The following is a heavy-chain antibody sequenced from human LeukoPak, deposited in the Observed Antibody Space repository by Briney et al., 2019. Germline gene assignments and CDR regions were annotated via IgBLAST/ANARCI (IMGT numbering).Heavy chain of an antibody. V-gene: IGHV3-33*01. D-gene: IGHD3-22*01. CDR2: LWYEGTNK. J-gene: IGHJ4*02. CDR3: TRARNNYDSSGFSALDY. CDR1: XFSFSCYV. Sequence: GRPLRLSCAASXFSFSCYVMHCVRRAPGKGLQWVAILWYEGTNKYYMAYVKSRFTISRDNSQSTLYLHMNSLRAEDTHVYFSTRARNNYDSSGFSALDYWGQGTLVTVSS.